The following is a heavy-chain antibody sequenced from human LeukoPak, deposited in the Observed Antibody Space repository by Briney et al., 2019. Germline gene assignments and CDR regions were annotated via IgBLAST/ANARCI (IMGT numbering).Heavy chain of an antibody. CDR1: GGSISSYY. J-gene: IGHJ5*02. D-gene: IGHD4-17*01. V-gene: IGHV4-4*09. Sequence: SETLSLTCTVSGGSISSYYWSWIRQPPGKGLECIGYIYTSGSTNYNPSLKSRVTISVDTSKNQFSLKLSSVTAADTAVYYCARHGPTVTTYGWFDPWGQGTLVTVSS. CDR2: IYTSGST. CDR3: ARHGPTVTTYGWFDP.